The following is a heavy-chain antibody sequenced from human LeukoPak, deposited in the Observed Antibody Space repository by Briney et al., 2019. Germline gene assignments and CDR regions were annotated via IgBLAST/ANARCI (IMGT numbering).Heavy chain of an antibody. Sequence: RASVKVSCKASGQSLTGYFIHWVRQAPGQGLEWVGRIDPNTGDTIYAQNFQGRVTVTSATPISTAYMELSRLTSDDTAVYFCARLGLHGSGTYYFFDYWGQGTLVTVSS. J-gene: IGHJ4*02. CDR2: IDPNTGDT. V-gene: IGHV1-2*06. CDR1: GQSLTGYF. CDR3: ARLGLHGSGTYYFFDY. D-gene: IGHD3-10*01.